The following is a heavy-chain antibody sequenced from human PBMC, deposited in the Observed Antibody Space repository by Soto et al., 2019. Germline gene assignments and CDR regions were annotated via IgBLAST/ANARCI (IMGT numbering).Heavy chain of an antibody. V-gene: IGHV4-34*01. CDR1: GGSFSGYY. D-gene: IGHD3-16*02. CDR3: ARVGEYVWGCCRLSRYFDY. J-gene: IGHJ4*02. Sequence: SETLSLTXAVYGGSFSGYYWSWIRQPPGKGLEWIGEINHSGSTNYNPSLKSRVTISVDTSKNQFSLKLSSVTAADTAVYYCARVGEYVWGCCRLSRYFDYWGQGTLVTVSS. CDR2: INHSGST.